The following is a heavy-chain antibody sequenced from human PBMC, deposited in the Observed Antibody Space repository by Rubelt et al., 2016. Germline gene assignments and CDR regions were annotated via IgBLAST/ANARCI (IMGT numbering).Heavy chain of an antibody. Sequence: QVQLVQSGAEVKKPGASVKVSCKASGGTFSSYGTSWVRQAPGQGLEWMGWISAYNGNTNYAQKFQGRVTMTRDTSISTGYMELSRLRSDDTAVYYCARDRGIAAAGHWGQGTLVTVSS. V-gene: IGHV1-18*01. CDR3: ARDRGIAAAGH. D-gene: IGHD6-13*01. CDR1: GGTFSSYG. J-gene: IGHJ4*02. CDR2: ISAYNGNT.